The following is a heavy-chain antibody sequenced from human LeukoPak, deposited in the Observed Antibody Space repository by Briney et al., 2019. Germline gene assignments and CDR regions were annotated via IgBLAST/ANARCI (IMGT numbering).Heavy chain of an antibody. D-gene: IGHD2/OR15-2a*01. Sequence: SVNVSCKASGGTFSSYALSWVRQAPGQGPEWMGGIIPIFGTANYAQKFQGRVTITADESTSTAYMELSSLRSEDTAVYYCAIQRIVQNWFDPWGQGTLVTVSS. CDR1: GGTFSSYA. CDR3: AIQRIVQNWFDP. CDR2: IIPIFGTA. V-gene: IGHV1-69*13. J-gene: IGHJ5*02.